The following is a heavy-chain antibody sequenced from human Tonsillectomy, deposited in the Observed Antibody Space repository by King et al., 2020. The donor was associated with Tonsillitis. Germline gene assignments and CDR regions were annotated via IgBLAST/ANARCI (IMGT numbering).Heavy chain of an antibody. CDR3: LRTRTRSYLALDDY. Sequence: QLVQSGAEVKKPGASVKVSCKASGYTFTSYGVSWVRQAPGQGLEWMGWISDSNGNTNYGQNLQGRVTMTTDTSTSTAYMELRSLKSDDTAVYYCLRTRTRSYLALDDYWGQGTLVTVSS. V-gene: IGHV1-18*01. J-gene: IGHJ4*02. CDR2: ISDSNGNT. CDR1: GYTFTSYG. D-gene: IGHD1-26*01.